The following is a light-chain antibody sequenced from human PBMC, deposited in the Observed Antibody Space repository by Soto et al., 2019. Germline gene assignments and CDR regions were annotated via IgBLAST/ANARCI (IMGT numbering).Light chain of an antibody. Sequence: DIVITQCPSTLSVSPGQRASLSFMSIQSVSSSYLAWYQQKPGQAPRLLIYGASSRATGIPDRFSGSGSGTDFTLTISRLEPEDFAVYYCQQYGSSPQTFGQGTKVDI. CDR2: GAS. J-gene: IGKJ1*01. CDR1: QSVSSSY. V-gene: IGKV3-20*01. CDR3: QQYGSSPQT.